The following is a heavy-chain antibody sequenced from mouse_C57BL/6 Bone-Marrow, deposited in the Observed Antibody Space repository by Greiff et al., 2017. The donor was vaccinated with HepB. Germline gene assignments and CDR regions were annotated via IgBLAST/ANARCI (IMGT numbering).Heavy chain of an antibody. CDR1: GYAFTNYL. CDR3: ARSYSNYYAMDY. Sequence: QVQLKESGAELVRPGTSVKVSCKASGYAFTNYLIEWVKQRPGQGLEWIGVINPGSGGTNYNEKFKGKETLTADKSSSTAYMQLSSLTSEDSAVYFCARSYSNYYAMDYWGQGTSVTVSS. CDR2: INPGSGGT. J-gene: IGHJ4*01. V-gene: IGHV1-54*01. D-gene: IGHD2-5*01.